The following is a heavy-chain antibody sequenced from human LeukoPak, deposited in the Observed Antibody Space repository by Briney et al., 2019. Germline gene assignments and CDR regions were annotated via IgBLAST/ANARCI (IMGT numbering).Heavy chain of an antibody. D-gene: IGHD1-26*01. CDR1: GYSISSGYY. J-gene: IGHJ6*03. CDR3: ARLVGARVYYYYYYMDV. Sequence: SETLSLTCTVSGYSISSGYYWGWIRQPPGKGLEWIGSIYHSGSTYYNPSLKSRGTISVDTSKSQFSLKLSSVTAADTAVYYCARLVGARVYYYYYYMDVWGKGTTVTVSS. V-gene: IGHV4-38-2*02. CDR2: IYHSGST.